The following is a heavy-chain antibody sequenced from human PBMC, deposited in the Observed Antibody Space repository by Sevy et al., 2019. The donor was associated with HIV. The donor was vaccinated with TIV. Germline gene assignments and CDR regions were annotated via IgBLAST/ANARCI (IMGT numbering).Heavy chain of an antibody. Sequence: GSLRLSCTASGFTFSSYAMSWVRQAPGKGLEWVSAISGSGGSTYYADSVKGRFTISRDNSKNTLYLQMNSLRAEDTAVYYCAKWGFYCSGGSCYFDYWGQGTLVTVSS. CDR1: GFTFSSYA. D-gene: IGHD2-15*01. CDR2: ISGSGGST. CDR3: AKWGFYCSGGSCYFDY. V-gene: IGHV3-23*01. J-gene: IGHJ4*02.